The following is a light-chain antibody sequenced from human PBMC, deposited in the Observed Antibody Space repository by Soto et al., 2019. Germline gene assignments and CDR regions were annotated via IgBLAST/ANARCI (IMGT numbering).Light chain of an antibody. Sequence: DIQMTQSPSTLSASVGDRVTINCRASRSISNWLAWYQHRPGKAPKLLIYQASSLEDGVPSRFSVSGSGTEFTLTISSPQTDDCATYYGQQYISGSPTFGQGTNV. V-gene: IGKV1-5*03. CDR1: RSISNW. J-gene: IGKJ1*01. CDR3: QQYISGSPT. CDR2: QAS.